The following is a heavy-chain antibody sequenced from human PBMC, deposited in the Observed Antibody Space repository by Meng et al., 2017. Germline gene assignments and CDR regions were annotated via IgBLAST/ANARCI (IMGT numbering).Heavy chain of an antibody. J-gene: IGHJ3*02. CDR2: INPSGGST. D-gene: IGHD6-13*01. V-gene: IGHV1-46*01. Sequence: ASVKVSCKASGYTFTSYYMHWLRQAPGQGLEWMGIINPSGGSTSYAQKFQGRVTMTRDTSTSTVYMELSSLRSEDTAVYYCAGAAAGMNAFDIWGQGTMVTVSS. CDR1: GYTFTSYY. CDR3: AGAAAGMNAFDI.